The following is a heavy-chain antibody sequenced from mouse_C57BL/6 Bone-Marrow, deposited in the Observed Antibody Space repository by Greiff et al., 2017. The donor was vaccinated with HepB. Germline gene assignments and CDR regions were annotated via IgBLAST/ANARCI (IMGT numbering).Heavy chain of an antibody. CDR3: TRAPLYYGNYGFAY. J-gene: IGHJ3*01. D-gene: IGHD2-1*01. CDR2: IDPETGGT. Sequence: VQVVESGAELVRPGASVTLSCKASGYTFTDYEMHWVKQTPVHGLEWIGAIDPETGGTAYNQKFKGKAILTADKSSSTAYMELRSLTSEDSAVYYCTRAPLYYGNYGFAYWGQGTLVTVSA. V-gene: IGHV1-15*01. CDR1: GYTFTDYE.